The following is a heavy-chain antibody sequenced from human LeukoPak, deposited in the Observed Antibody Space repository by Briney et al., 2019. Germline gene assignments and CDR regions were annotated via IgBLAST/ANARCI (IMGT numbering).Heavy chain of an antibody. V-gene: IGHV4-59*08. CDR2: IYYSGST. CDR3: AREYSSSSGRRAFVI. J-gene: IGHJ3*02. D-gene: IGHD6-6*01. Sequence: SETLSLTCTVSGGSISSYYWSWIRQPPGKGLEWIGYIYYSGSTNYNPSLRSRVTISVDTSKNQFSLKLSSVTAADTAVYYCAREYSSSSGRRAFVIWGQGTMVTVSS. CDR1: GGSISSYY.